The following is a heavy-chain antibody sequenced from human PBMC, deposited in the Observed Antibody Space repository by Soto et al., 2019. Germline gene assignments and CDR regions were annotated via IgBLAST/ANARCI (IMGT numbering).Heavy chain of an antibody. Sequence: QVQPVQSGAEVKKPGASVKVSGKASGYTFTGYYMHWVRQAPGQGLEWMGWINPNSGGTNYPQKFQGMVTMTRDTSISTAYMELSRLRSDDTAVYYCAREYSSSSLIWGQGTMVTVSS. CDR1: GYTFTGYY. CDR3: AREYSSSSLI. CDR2: INPNSGGT. D-gene: IGHD6-6*01. V-gene: IGHV1-2*02. J-gene: IGHJ3*02.